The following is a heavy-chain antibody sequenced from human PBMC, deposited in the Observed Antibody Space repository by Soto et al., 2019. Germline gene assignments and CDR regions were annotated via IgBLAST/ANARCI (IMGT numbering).Heavy chain of an antibody. D-gene: IGHD2-8*02. CDR2: ILVDGRT. CDR3: AKATATGGGAFDI. CDR1: GFICSSYD. J-gene: IGHJ3*02. Sequence: LRLSCAASGFICSSYDMSWVRQAPGKGLEWVSTILVDGRTFYVDSVKGRFTISRDSSQNTVYLQMNSLTAGDTALYYCAKATATGGGAFDICGQGTMVTVS. V-gene: IGHV3-23*01.